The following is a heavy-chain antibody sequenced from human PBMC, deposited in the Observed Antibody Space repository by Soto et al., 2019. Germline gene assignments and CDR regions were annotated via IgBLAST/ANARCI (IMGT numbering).Heavy chain of an antibody. J-gene: IGHJ6*03. D-gene: IGHD6-13*01. CDR3: ATSYSSSWYGGVWVYYYYMDV. V-gene: IGHV1-8*01. CDR1: GYTFTSYD. CDR2: MNPNSGNT. Sequence: ASVKVSCKASGYTFTSYDINWVRQATGQGLEWMGWMNPNSGNTGYAQKFQGRVTMTRNTSISTAYMELSSLRSEDTAVYYCATSYSSSWYGGVWVYYYYMDVWGKGTTVTVSS.